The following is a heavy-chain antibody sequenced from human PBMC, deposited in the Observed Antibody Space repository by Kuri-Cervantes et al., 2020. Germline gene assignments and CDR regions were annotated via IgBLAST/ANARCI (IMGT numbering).Heavy chain of an antibody. V-gene: IGHV4-39*07. CDR2: IYYSGRT. CDR3: ARDRGYYGFLDP. Sequence: SETLSLTCTVSGGSISSSSYYWGWIRQPPGKGLEWIGSIYYSGRTYYNPSLKSRVTITVDTSKNQLSLKLSSVTATDTAVYYCARDRGYYGFLDPWVQGTLVTVSS. CDR1: GGSISSSSYY. J-gene: IGHJ5*02. D-gene: IGHD3-10*01.